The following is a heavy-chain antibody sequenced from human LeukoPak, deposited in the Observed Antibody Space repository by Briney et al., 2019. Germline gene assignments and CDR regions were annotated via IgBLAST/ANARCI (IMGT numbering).Heavy chain of an antibody. J-gene: IGHJ4*02. CDR2: VGGGGGPT. CDR3: AKDRRQLANFDY. D-gene: IGHD6-13*01. CDR1: GFTFSRYA. V-gene: IGHV3-23*01. Sequence: GGSLRLSCVASGFTFSRYAMSWVPQTPGKGLEWVSGVGGGGGPTSYADPVKGRFTISRDNSKNTLSLQMNSLTADHTSVYSCAKDRRQLANFDYWGQGTLVTVSS.